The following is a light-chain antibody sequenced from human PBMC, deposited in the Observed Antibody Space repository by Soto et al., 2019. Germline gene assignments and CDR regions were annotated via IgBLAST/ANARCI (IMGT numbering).Light chain of an antibody. J-gene: IGKJ1*01. Sequence: DLQMTQSPSSVSASVGDRVTITCRASQGISSWLAWYQQKPGKAPKLLIYAASSLQSGVPSRFSGSRTGTDFALNIGSLQPEDFATYYCQQANNFPGAVGQGTKVEIK. V-gene: IGKV1-12*01. CDR3: QQANNFPGA. CDR1: QGISSW. CDR2: AAS.